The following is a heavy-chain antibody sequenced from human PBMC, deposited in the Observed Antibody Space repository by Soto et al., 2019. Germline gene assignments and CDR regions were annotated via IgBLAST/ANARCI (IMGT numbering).Heavy chain of an antibody. CDR2: IYYTGST. J-gene: IGHJ3*02. Sequence: SETLSLTCTVSGGSLSSYYWSWIRQSPGKGLEWIGYIYYTGSTKFHPSLKSRVTISVDRSKNQFSLNLSSLTAADTAVYYCAREGDYGLVDAFDIWGQGTMVTVSS. CDR1: GGSLSSYY. D-gene: IGHD4-17*01. CDR3: AREGDYGLVDAFDI. V-gene: IGHV4-59*01.